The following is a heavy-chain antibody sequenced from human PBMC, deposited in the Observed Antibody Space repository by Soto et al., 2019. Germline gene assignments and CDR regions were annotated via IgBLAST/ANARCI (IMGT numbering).Heavy chain of an antibody. CDR1: GFTFSSFT. CDR2: IDTSSTYM. Sequence: EVQLVESGGGLVKPGGSLRLSCAASGFTFSSFTMNWVRQAPGKGLEWVSSIDTSSTYMYYADSVTGRFTISRDNAKKSVYLQIHSLRAEDTAVYYCAREAGSYSGNDGHMDVWGQGTTVTVSS. J-gene: IGHJ6*02. CDR3: AREAGSYSGNDGHMDV. V-gene: IGHV3-21*02. D-gene: IGHD1-20*01.